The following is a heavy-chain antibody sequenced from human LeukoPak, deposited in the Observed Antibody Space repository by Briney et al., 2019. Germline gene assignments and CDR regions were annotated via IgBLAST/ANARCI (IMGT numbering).Heavy chain of an antibody. CDR3: ARDSGYYDSSAAGGFDL. V-gene: IGHV4-31*03. J-gene: IGHJ4*02. CDR2: IFYRGTT. CDR1: GDSISNGAYY. Sequence: SETLSLTCTVSGDSISNGAYYWGWVRQHPRKGLEWIGYIFYRGTTYYNPSLKSRVTISVDTSKNQFSLRPNSLTVADTAVYYCARDSGYYDSSAAGGFDLWGQGTHVTVSS. D-gene: IGHD3-22*01.